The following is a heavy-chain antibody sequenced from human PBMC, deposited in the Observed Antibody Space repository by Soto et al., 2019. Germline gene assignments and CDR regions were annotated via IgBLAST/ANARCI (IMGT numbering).Heavy chain of an antibody. Sequence: SETLSLTCTVSGGSISSSSYYWGWIRQPQGKGWEWIGSIYYRGSTYYNPSLKSRVTISVDTSKNQFSLKLSSVTAADTAVYYCARQSLSITMVRGVIGWFDPWGQGTLVTVSS. V-gene: IGHV4-39*01. CDR3: ARQSLSITMVRGVIGWFDP. J-gene: IGHJ5*02. D-gene: IGHD3-10*01. CDR2: IYYRGST. CDR1: GGSISSSSYY.